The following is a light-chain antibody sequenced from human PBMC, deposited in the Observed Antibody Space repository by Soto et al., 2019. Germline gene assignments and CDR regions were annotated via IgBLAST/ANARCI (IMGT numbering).Light chain of an antibody. J-gene: IGKJ4*01. CDR1: QSVSNY. CDR2: DAS. V-gene: IGKV3-11*01. Sequence: EIVLTQSPATLSLSPGERAILSCRASQSVSNYLAWYQQKPGQAPRLLIYDASNRATGIPARFSGSGSGTDFTLTISGLEPEDFAVYYCQHRANWLTFGGGTKVEIK. CDR3: QHRANWLT.